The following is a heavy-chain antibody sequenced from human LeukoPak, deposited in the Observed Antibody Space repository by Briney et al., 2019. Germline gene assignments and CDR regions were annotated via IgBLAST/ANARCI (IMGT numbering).Heavy chain of an antibody. CDR3: ARQSLSYYYGSGSYRHYYYYYMDV. D-gene: IGHD3-10*01. CDR1: GYSFTSYW. Sequence: GESLKISCKCSGYSFTSYWIGWVRQMPGKGLEWMGIIYHGDSDTRYSPSFQGQVTISADQSISTAYLQWSSLKASDTAMYYCARQSLSYYYGSGSYRHYYYYYMDVWGKGTTVTVSS. CDR2: IYHGDSDT. V-gene: IGHV5-51*01. J-gene: IGHJ6*03.